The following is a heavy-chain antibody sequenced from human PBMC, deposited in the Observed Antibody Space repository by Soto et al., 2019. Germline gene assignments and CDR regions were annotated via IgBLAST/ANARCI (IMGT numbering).Heavy chain of an antibody. CDR1: GYTFTTYG. Sequence: QVQLVQSGAEVKKPGASVKVSCKSSGYTFTTYGISWVRQAPGQGLEWMGWISGYNGNTNHAQKLQGRVTMTTDTSTSTAYMELRSLRSAATAVYYCARASDGVYGGNWFPPWGQGTLVTVSS. CDR2: ISGYNGNT. V-gene: IGHV1-18*01. D-gene: IGHD4-17*01. J-gene: IGHJ5*02. CDR3: ARASDGVYGGNWFPP.